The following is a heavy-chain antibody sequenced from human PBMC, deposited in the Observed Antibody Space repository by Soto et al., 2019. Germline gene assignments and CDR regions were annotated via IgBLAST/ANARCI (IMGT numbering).Heavy chain of an antibody. Sequence: QVQLVESGGGVVQPGRSLGLSCAASGFPFSDYGMHWVRQAPGKGLEWVAVISYDGRNKYYVDSVKGRFIITRDNSKNTLYLQMNRLRAEDTAVYYCAKAVTVTGNYYYGMDVWGQGTTVTVSS. CDR2: ISYDGRNK. V-gene: IGHV3-30*18. CDR3: AKAVTVTGNYYYGMDV. J-gene: IGHJ6*02. CDR1: GFPFSDYG. D-gene: IGHD4-17*01.